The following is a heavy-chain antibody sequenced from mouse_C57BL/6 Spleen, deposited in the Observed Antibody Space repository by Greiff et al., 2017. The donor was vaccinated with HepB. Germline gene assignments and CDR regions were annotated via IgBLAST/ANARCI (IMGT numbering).Heavy chain of an antibody. CDR3: ARGGSPAWFAY. CDR1: GYAFSSYW. J-gene: IGHJ3*01. CDR2: IYPGDGDT. V-gene: IGHV1-80*01. Sequence: QVQLKQSGAELVKPGASVKISCKASGYAFSSYWMNWVKQRPGKGLEWIGQIYPGDGDTNYNGKFKGKAKLTADKSSSTAYMQLSSLNSEDSAVYFCARGGSPAWFAYWGQGTLVTVSA.